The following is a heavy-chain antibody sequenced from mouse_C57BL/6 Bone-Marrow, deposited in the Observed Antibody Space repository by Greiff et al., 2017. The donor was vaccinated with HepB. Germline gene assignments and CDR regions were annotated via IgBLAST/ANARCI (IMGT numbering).Heavy chain of an antibody. CDR1: GYTFTDYY. CDR3: ARRRGYDYDGPWFAY. V-gene: IGHV1-19*01. CDR2: INPYNGGT. J-gene: IGHJ3*01. Sequence: EVQLQQSGPVLVKPGASVKMSCKASGYTFTDYYMNWVKQSHGKSLEWIGVINPYNGGTSYNQKFKGKATLTVDKSSSTAYMELNSLTSEDSAVYCGARRRGYDYDGPWFAYWGQGTLVTVSA. D-gene: IGHD2-4*01.